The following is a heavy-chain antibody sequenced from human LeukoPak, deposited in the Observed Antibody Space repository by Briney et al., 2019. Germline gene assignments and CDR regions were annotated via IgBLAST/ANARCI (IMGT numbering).Heavy chain of an antibody. J-gene: IGHJ5*02. CDR2: ISSSSSYI. V-gene: IGHV3-21*01. D-gene: IGHD6-6*01. Sequence: PGGSLRLSCATSGFIFSNYAVNWVRQAPGKGLEWVSSISSSSSYIYYADSVKGRFTISRDNAKNSLYLQMNSLRAEDTAVYYCARGEQLFGWFDPWGQGTLVTVSS. CDR3: ARGEQLFGWFDP. CDR1: GFIFSNYA.